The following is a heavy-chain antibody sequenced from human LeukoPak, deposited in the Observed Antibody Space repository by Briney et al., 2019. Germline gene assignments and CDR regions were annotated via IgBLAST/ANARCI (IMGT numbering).Heavy chain of an antibody. D-gene: IGHD6-19*01. J-gene: IGHJ4*02. V-gene: IGHV3-48*01. CDR2: FSISSTI. CDR1: EFTFISYT. Sequence: GGSLELSGEAPEFTFISYTRNGSRQAPGKGLGGVSSFSISSTIYYADSVKGRFTISRDNAKNSLYLQMNSLRAEDTAVYYCARVWHSSGWSTVRSGFDYWGQGTLVTVSS. CDR3: ARVWHSSGWSTVRSGFDY.